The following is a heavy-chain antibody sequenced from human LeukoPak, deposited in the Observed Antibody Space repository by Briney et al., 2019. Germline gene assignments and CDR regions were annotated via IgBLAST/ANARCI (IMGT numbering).Heavy chain of an antibody. D-gene: IGHD3-3*01. V-gene: IGHV4-34*01. Sequence: SETLPLTCAVYGGSFSGYYWSWIRQPPGKGLEWIGEINHSGSTNYTPSLKSRVTISVDTSKNQFSLKLSSVTAADTAVYYCASTLWSGYYRDHWGQGTLVTVSS. CDR3: ASTLWSGYYRDH. CDR1: GGSFSGYY. CDR2: INHSGST. J-gene: IGHJ4*02.